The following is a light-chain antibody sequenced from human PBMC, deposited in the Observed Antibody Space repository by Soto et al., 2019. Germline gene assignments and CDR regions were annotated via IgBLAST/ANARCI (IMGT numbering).Light chain of an antibody. CDR2: EGS. J-gene: IGLJ3*02. CDR3: CSYAGSSPWV. V-gene: IGLV2-23*01. Sequence: QSALTQPASVSGSPGQSITISCTGTSSDVGSYNLVSWYQQHPGQAPILMIYEGSKRPSGVSNRFSGSKSGNTASLTISGLQAEDEAEYYCCSYAGSSPWVFGGGTKLTVL. CDR1: SSDVGSYNL.